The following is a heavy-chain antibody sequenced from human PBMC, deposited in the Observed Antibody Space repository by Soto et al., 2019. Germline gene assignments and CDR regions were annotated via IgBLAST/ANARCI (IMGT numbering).Heavy chain of an antibody. V-gene: IGHV3-23*01. CDR1: GFSFSTYA. J-gene: IGHJ6*03. Sequence: EVQLLESGGGLVQPGGSLRLSCAASGFSFSTYAMTWVRQAPGKGLEWVSTITPSGGNTYYADSVKVRFTITRDNSENTLFLHMNSLRAEDTSVYYCAGRYCPNGVCYTNFYYYMDICGEGTSVTVSS. D-gene: IGHD2-8*01. CDR3: AGRYCPNGVCYTNFYYYMDI. CDR2: ITPSGGNT.